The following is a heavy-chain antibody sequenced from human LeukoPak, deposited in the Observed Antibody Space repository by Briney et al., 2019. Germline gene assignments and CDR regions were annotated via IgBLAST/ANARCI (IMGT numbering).Heavy chain of an antibody. CDR2: IYYSGST. J-gene: IGHJ4*02. D-gene: IGHD6-6*01. V-gene: IGHV4-39*01. CDR3: ARHKSPRSGLVYYFDY. Sequence: PSETLSLTCTVSGGSISSSSYYWGWIRQPPGKGLEWIGSIYYSGSTYYNPSLKSRVTISVDTSKNQFSLKLSSVTAADTAVYYCARHKSPRSGLVYYFDYWGQGTLVTVSS. CDR1: GGSISSSSYY.